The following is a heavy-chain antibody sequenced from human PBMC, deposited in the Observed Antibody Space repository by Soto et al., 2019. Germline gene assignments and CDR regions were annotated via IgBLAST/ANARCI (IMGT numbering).Heavy chain of an antibody. CDR3: TRSSGYYYYYGIDV. Sequence: SGPTLVNPTQTLTLTCTFSGVSLSTSGLCVSWIRQPPGKALEWLALIEWNDDKYYSTSLKTRLTISKDTSKTQVVLTMTNLDPVDTATYYCTRSSGYYYYYGIDVWGQGTTVTVSS. V-gene: IGHV2-70*01. CDR2: IEWNDDK. J-gene: IGHJ6*02. CDR1: GVSLSTSGLC. D-gene: IGHD6-19*01.